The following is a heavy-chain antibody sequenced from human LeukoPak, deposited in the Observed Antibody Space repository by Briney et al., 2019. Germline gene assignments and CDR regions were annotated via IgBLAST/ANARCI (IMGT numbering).Heavy chain of an antibody. Sequence: SETLSLTCTVSGGSISSSSYYWGWIRQPPGKGLEWIGSIYYSGSTYYNPSLKSRVTISVDTSKNQFSLKLSSVTAADTAVYYCARGHTDILTGYYIPYWGQGTLVTVSS. CDR3: ARGHTDILTGYYIPY. D-gene: IGHD3-9*01. CDR1: GGSISSSSYY. V-gene: IGHV4-39*01. CDR2: IYYSGST. J-gene: IGHJ4*02.